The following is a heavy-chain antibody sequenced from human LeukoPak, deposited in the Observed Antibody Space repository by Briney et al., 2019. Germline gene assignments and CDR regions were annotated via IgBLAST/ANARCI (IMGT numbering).Heavy chain of an antibody. Sequence: ASVKVSCKASGYTFTGYYMHWVRQAAGEGLEWMGRINPNSGGTNYAQKFQGRVTMTRDTSISTAYMELSRLRSDDTAVYNCARLLVRGGWSYFDYWGQGTLVTVSS. D-gene: IGHD6-19*01. CDR3: ARLLVRGGWSYFDY. CDR1: GYTFTGYY. J-gene: IGHJ4*02. CDR2: INPNSGGT. V-gene: IGHV1-2*06.